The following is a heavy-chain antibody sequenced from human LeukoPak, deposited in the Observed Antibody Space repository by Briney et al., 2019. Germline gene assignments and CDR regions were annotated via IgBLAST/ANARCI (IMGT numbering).Heavy chain of an antibody. CDR3: ARHRSGIAAAGTSRYYYGMDV. CDR2: IYYSGST. V-gene: IGHV4-59*08. D-gene: IGHD6-13*01. Sequence: SETLSLTCTVSGGSISSYYWSLIRQPPGKGLEWIEYIYYSGSTNYNPSLKSRVTISVDTSKNQFSLKLSSVTAADTAVYYCARHRSGIAAAGTSRYYYGMDVWGQGTTVTVSS. J-gene: IGHJ6*02. CDR1: GGSISSYY.